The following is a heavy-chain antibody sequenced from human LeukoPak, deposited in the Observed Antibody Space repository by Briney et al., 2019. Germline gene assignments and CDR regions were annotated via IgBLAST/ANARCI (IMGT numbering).Heavy chain of an antibody. J-gene: IGHJ6*03. Sequence: PGGSLRLSCAASGFTFSSYGMHWVRQAPGKGLEWVAVIWYDGSNKYYADSVKGRFTISRDNSKNTLYLQMNSLRAEDTAVYYCARDARDYYGSGSYEYYYYYMDVWGEGTTVTVSS. D-gene: IGHD3-10*01. CDR3: ARDARDYYGSGSYEYYYYYMDV. V-gene: IGHV3-33*01. CDR2: IWYDGSNK. CDR1: GFTFSSYG.